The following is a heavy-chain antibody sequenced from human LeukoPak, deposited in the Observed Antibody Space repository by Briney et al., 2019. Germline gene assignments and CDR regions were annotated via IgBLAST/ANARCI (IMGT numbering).Heavy chain of an antibody. Sequence: SVKVSCKASGGTFSSYAISWVRQAPGQGLEWMGRIIPILGIANYAQKFQGRVMITADKSTSTAYMELSSLRSEDTAVYYCARDSGGGGFNALNEYSSSWYGSPYGMDVWGQGTTVTVSS. CDR2: IIPILGIA. J-gene: IGHJ6*02. CDR1: GGTFSSYA. D-gene: IGHD6-13*01. V-gene: IGHV1-69*04. CDR3: ARDSGGGGFNALNEYSSSWYGSPYGMDV.